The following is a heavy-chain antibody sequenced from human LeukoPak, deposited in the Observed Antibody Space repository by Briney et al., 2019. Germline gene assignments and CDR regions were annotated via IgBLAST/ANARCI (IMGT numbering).Heavy chain of an antibody. CDR2: IRSKAYGGTT. D-gene: IGHD3-3*01. V-gene: IGHV3-49*03. Sequence: GGSPRLSCTASGFTFGDYAMSWFRQAPGKGLEWVGFIRSKAYGGTTEYAASVKGRFTISRDDSKSIAYLQMNSLKTEDTAVYYCTRDYDFWSRGMDVWGQGTTVTVSS. CDR1: GFTFGDYA. J-gene: IGHJ6*02. CDR3: TRDYDFWSRGMDV.